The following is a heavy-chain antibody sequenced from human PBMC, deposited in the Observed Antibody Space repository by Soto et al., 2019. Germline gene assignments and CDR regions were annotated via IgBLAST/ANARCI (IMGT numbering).Heavy chain of an antibody. CDR2: ISGSGANT. V-gene: IGHV3-23*01. CDR3: AKDYGSSRYFFDY. CDR1: GFTFTNYA. Sequence: GGSLRLSCAASGFTFTNYAMSWVRQAPGEGLEWVSTISGSGANTHYADSVKGRFSISRDNSKNTLYIQMNSLRAEDTAVYYCAKDYGSSRYFFDYWGQGALVTVYS. J-gene: IGHJ4*02. D-gene: IGHD6-19*01.